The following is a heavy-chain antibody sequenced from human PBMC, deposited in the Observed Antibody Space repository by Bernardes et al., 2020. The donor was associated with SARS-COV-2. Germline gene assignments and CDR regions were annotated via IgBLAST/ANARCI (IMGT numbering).Heavy chain of an antibody. J-gene: IGHJ4*02. CDR1: GFTFNNYA. CDR3: AKDPYYDFWSGYYLDY. V-gene: IGHV3-23*01. CDR2: ISGSGGST. D-gene: IGHD3-3*01. Sequence: GALLPPCAASGFTFNNYAMSWVRQAPGTGLEWVSAISGSGGSTYYADSVKGRFTISRDNSKNTLYLQMNSLRAEDTAVYYCAKDPYYDFWSGYYLDYWGQGTLVTVSP.